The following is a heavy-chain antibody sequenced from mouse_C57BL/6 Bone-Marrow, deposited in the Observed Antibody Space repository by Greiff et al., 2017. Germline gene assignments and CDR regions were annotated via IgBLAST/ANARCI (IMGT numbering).Heavy chain of an antibody. CDR1: GFSLPSYG. CDR3: ARYDYEDAMDY. D-gene: IGHD2-4*01. Sequence: VKLVESGPGLVAPSQSLSITCTVSGFSLPSYGVDWVRQSPGKGLEWLGVIWGVGSTNYNSALKSRLSISKDNSKSQVFLKMNSLQTDDTAMYYCARYDYEDAMDYWGQGTSVTVSS. V-gene: IGHV2-6*01. CDR2: IWGVGST. J-gene: IGHJ4*01.